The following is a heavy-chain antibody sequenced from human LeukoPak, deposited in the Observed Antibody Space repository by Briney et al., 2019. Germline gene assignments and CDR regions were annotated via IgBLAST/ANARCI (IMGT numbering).Heavy chain of an antibody. Sequence: PSETLSLTCAVYGGSFSGYYWSWIRQPPGKGLEWIGEINHSGSTNYNPSLKSRVTISVDTSKNQFSLKLSSVTAADTAVYYCARYGSGSYYTFDYWGQGTLVTVSS. J-gene: IGHJ4*02. CDR2: INHSGST. V-gene: IGHV4-34*01. D-gene: IGHD3-10*01. CDR3: ARYGSGSYYTFDY. CDR1: GGSFSGYY.